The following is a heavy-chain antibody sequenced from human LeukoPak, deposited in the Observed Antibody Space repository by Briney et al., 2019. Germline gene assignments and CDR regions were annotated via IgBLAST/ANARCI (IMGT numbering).Heavy chain of an antibody. Sequence: SVKVSCKASGGTFSSYAISWVRQAPGQGLEWMGGIIPIFGTVNYAQKFQGRVTITADESTSTAYMELSSLRSEDTAVYYCARVDTAMVTRYYYYGMDVWGQGTTVTVSS. CDR2: IIPIFGTV. CDR1: GGTFSSYA. J-gene: IGHJ6*02. D-gene: IGHD5-18*01. CDR3: ARVDTAMVTRYYYYGMDV. V-gene: IGHV1-69*13.